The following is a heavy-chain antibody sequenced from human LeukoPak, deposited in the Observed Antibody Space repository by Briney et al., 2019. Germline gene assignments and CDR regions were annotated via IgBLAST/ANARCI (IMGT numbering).Heavy chain of an antibody. CDR2: ISGSGDTT. V-gene: IGHV3-23*01. CDR1: GLTFSTYV. D-gene: IGHD2-15*01. J-gene: IGHJ4*02. Sequence: PGGSLRLSCAASGLTFSTYVMSWVRQAPGKGLEWVSVISGSGDTTYYADSVKGRFTISRDNSKNTLYLQMNSLRAEDTAVYYCAKVEGYCSDGSCYHFDSWGQGTLVTVSS. CDR3: AKVEGYCSDGSCYHFDS.